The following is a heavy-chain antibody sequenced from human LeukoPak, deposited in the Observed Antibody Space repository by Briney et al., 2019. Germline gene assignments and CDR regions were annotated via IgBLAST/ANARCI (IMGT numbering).Heavy chain of an antibody. D-gene: IGHD2-2*01. CDR2: IYYSGST. V-gene: IGHV4-59*11. CDR3: ARAGRGIVVAKNWFDP. CDR1: GVSISSHY. J-gene: IGHJ5*02. Sequence: SETLSLTCTVSGVSISSHYWSWFRQPPGKGLEGIGYIYYSGSTNYNPSLKSRVTISVDTSKTQFSLKLSSVTAADTAVYYCARAGRGIVVAKNWFDPGGQGTLVTVSS.